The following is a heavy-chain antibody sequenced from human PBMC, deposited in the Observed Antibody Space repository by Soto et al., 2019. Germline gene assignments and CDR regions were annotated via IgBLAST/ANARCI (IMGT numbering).Heavy chain of an antibody. CDR1: GFSFNNYA. CDR2: ISSSSSTI. CDR3: ARDPLIRYGLRYSNFYYLDV. Sequence: GGSLRLSCAASGFSFNNYAMNWVRQAPGKGLEWVSYISSSSSTIYYADSVQGRFTISRDNAKNSLFLQMNSLRAEDTAVYYCARDPLIRYGLRYSNFYYLDVWGTGTTVTVSS. V-gene: IGHV3-48*01. D-gene: IGHD3-9*01. J-gene: IGHJ6*03.